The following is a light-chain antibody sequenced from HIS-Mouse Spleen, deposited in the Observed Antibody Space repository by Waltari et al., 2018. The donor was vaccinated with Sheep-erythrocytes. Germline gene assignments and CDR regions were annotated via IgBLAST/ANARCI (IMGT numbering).Light chain of an antibody. J-gene: IGLJ3*02. CDR3: SSYTSSSTWV. CDR1: SSAVGCYNY. Sequence: QSALTQPASVSGSPGQSITISCTGTSSAVGCYNYASWYQQHPGKAPKLMIYDVSNRPSGVSNRFSGSKSGNTASLTISGLQAEDEADYYCSSYTSSSTWVFGGGTKLTVL. CDR2: DVS. V-gene: IGLV2-14*03.